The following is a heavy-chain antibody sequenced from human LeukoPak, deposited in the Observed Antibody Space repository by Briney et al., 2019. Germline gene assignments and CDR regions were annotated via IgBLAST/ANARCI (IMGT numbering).Heavy chain of an antibody. D-gene: IGHD6-13*01. CDR1: GYTFTSYG. V-gene: IGHV1-18*01. J-gene: IGHJ4*02. Sequence: ASVKVSCKASGYTFTSYGISWVRQAPGQGLEWMGWISGYNGNTNYAQNFQGRVTMTTDTSTATAYMELKSLRSDDTAVYYCARTIAADEKFDYWGQGTLVTVSS. CDR3: ARTIAADEKFDY. CDR2: ISGYNGNT.